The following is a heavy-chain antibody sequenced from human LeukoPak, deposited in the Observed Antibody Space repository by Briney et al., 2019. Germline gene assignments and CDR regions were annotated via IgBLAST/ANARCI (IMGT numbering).Heavy chain of an antibody. V-gene: IGHV1-18*01. CDR1: GYTFTSYG. Sequence: GASVKVSCKASGYTFTSYGISWVRQAPGQGLEWMGWISAYNGNTNYAQKLQGRVTMTTDTSTSTAYMELRSLRSDDTAVYCCARYSSGSSYDILTGYYSGDNWFDPWGQGTLVTVSS. CDR3: ARYSSGSSYDILTGYYSGDNWFDP. J-gene: IGHJ5*02. CDR2: ISAYNGNT. D-gene: IGHD3-9*01.